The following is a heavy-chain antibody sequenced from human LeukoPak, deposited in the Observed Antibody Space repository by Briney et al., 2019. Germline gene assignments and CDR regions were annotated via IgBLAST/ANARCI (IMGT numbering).Heavy chain of an antibody. CDR3: ARVYDY. CDR1: GFTFSRHY. J-gene: IGHJ4*02. CDR2: IKQDGSEK. Sequence: PGGSLRLSCVASGFTFSRHYMSWVRQAPGKGLEWVANIKQDGSEKYYVDSVKGRFTISRDNAKNSLYLQMNSLRAEDTAVYYCARVYDYWGQGTLVTVSS. V-gene: IGHV3-7*03.